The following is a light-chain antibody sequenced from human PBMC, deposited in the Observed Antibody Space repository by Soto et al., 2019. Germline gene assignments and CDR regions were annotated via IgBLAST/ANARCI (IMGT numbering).Light chain of an antibody. CDR1: QGISSY. Sequence: DIQLTQSPSFLSASVGDRVTITCRASQGISSYLPWYQQKPGKAPKLLIHAASTLQSVVPSRFSGSRSGTGFSLSISILQTEDLAPTYCQQLNNSPRTFGQGTKVEIQ. CDR2: AAS. CDR3: QQLNNSPRT. V-gene: IGKV1-9*01. J-gene: IGKJ1*01.